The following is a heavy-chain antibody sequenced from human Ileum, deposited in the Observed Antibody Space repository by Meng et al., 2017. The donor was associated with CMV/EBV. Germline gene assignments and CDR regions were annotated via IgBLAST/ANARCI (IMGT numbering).Heavy chain of an antibody. D-gene: IGHD3-16*02. CDR1: GGSVRGNS. V-gene: IGHV4-34*01. Sequence: QQVCRGRVKPSEPLSPTCAFYGGSVRGNSCNRIRQSPGNGLQWLEEINNVGTTNSNPSLASRVPISQATSKNQCSLTPNSVTVADSAVYYCASGLFRYPAYFDLWGQGTLVTVSS. CDR3: ASGLFRYPAYFDL. CDR2: INNVGTT. J-gene: IGHJ4*02.